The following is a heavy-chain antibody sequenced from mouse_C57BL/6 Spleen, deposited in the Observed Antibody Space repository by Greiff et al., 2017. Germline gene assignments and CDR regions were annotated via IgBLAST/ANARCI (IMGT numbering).Heavy chain of an antibody. CDR1: GYSITSGYY. D-gene: IGHD3-2*02. V-gene: IGHV3-6*01. Sequence: ESGPGLVKPSQSLSLTCSVTGYSITSGYYWNWIRQFPGNKLEWMGYISYDGSNNYNPSLKNRISITRDTSKDQFFLKLNSVTTEDTATYYCARDTVSSGPAWFAYWGQGTLVTVSA. CDR3: ARDTVSSGPAWFAY. CDR2: ISYDGSN. J-gene: IGHJ3*01.